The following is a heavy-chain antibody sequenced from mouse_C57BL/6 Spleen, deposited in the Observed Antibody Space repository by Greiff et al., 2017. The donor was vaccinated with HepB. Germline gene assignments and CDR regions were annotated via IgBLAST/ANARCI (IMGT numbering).Heavy chain of an antibody. D-gene: IGHD1-1*01. V-gene: IGHV1-26*01. CDR2: INPNNGGT. Sequence: EVQLQQSGPELVKPGASVKISCKASGYTFTDYYMNWVKQSHGKSLEWIGDINPNNGGTSYNQKFKGKATLTVDKSSSTAYMELRSLTSEDSAVYYCARSSYYGSTSDVWGTGTTVTVSS. J-gene: IGHJ1*03. CDR3: ARSSYYGSTSDV. CDR1: GYTFTDYY.